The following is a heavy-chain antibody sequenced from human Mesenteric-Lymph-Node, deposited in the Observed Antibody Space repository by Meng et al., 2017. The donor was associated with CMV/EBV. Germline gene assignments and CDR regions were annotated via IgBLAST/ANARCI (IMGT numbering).Heavy chain of an antibody. CDR2: INWNGGST. V-gene: IGHV3-20*04. D-gene: IGHD1-26*01. Sequence: GESLKISCAASGFTFDDYGMSWVRQAPGKGLEWVSGINWNGGSTGYADSVKGRFTISRDNAKSSLYLQMNSLRAEDTAVYYCAKDSRYSGSFSDAFDIWGQGTMVTVSS. J-gene: IGHJ3*02. CDR3: AKDSRYSGSFSDAFDI. CDR1: GFTFDDYG.